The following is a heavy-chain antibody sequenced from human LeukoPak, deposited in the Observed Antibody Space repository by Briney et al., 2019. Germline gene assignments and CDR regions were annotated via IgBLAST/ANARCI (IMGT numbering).Heavy chain of an antibody. CDR1: GYSISSSYY. CDR3: ARSRGGYGDYGSWFDP. V-gene: IGHV4-4*07. D-gene: IGHD4-17*01. CDR2: IYTSGSI. Sequence: SETLSPTCTVSGYSISSSYYWSWIRQPAGKGLEWIGRIYTSGSITYNPSLKSRVSMSVDTSKNQFSLKLTSVTAADTAVYYCARSRGGYGDYGSWFDPWGQGTLVTVSS. J-gene: IGHJ5*02.